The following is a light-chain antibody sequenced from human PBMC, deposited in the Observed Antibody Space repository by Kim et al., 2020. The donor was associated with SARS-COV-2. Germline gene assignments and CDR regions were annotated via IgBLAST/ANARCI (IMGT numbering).Light chain of an antibody. V-gene: IGKV1-5*03. Sequence: GDRVTITCRASQRIASWLAWYQQKPGKAPRLLIYEASRLASGVPSRFSGSESGTEFTLTISSLQPDDFATYYCQEYNSYSALTF. CDR3: QEYNSYSALT. J-gene: IGKJ4*01. CDR1: QRIASW. CDR2: EAS.